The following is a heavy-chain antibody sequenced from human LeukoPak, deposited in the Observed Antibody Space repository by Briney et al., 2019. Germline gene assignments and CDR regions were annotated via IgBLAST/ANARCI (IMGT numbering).Heavy chain of an antibody. V-gene: IGHV1-69*04. J-gene: IGHJ4*02. CDR3: ARGPCTSHCSTDY. CDR1: GYTFTGYY. CDR2: IIPILGIA. D-gene: IGHD2-2*01. Sequence: SVKVSCKASGYTFTGYYMHWVRQAPGQGLEWMGRIIPILGIANYAQKFQGRVTITADKSTSTAYMELSSLRSEDTAVYYCARGPCTSHCSTDYWGQGTLVTVSS.